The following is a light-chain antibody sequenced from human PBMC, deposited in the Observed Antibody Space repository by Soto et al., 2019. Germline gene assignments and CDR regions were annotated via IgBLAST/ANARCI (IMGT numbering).Light chain of an antibody. Sequence: EIVMTQSPATLSVSPGERATLSCRASQSVSSNLAWYQQKPGQAPRLLIYGASTRATGIPARFSGSGSGTEFTLTISSLQSEDFSVYYCQEYNNLPQTFGQGPNVDSK. CDR1: QSVSSN. CDR3: QEYNNLPQT. J-gene: IGKJ1*01. V-gene: IGKV3-15*01. CDR2: GAS.